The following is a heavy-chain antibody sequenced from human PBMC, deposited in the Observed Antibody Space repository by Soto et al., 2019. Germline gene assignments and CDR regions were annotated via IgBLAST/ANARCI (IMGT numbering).Heavy chain of an antibody. V-gene: IGHV1-58*02. J-gene: IGHJ3*02. D-gene: IGHD3-10*01. CDR3: AAEGPELLYDAFDI. CDR1: GYTFTGYY. CDR2: IVVGSGNT. Sequence: SVKVSCKASGYTFTGYYMHWVRQAPGQGLEWIGWIVVGSGNTNYAQKFQERVTITRDMSTSTAYMELSSLRSEDTAVYYCAAEGPELLYDAFDIWGQGTMVTVSS.